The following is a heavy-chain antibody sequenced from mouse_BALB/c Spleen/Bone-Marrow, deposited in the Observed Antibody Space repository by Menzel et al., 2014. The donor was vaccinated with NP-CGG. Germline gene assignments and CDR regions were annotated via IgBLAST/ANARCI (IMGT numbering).Heavy chain of an antibody. CDR2: IWAGGST. D-gene: IGHD2-1*01. V-gene: IGHV2-9*02. CDR3: ASYGNYFDY. Sequence: VMLVESGPGLAAPSQSLSITCTVSGFSLTSYGVHWVRQPPGKGLEWLGVIWAGGSTNYNSALMSRLSISKDNSKSQVFLKMNSLQTDDTAMYYCASYGNYFDYWGQGTTLTVSS. CDR1: GFSLTSYG. J-gene: IGHJ2*01.